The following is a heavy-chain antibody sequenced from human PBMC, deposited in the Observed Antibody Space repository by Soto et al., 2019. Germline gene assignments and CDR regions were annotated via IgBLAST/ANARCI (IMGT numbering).Heavy chain of an antibody. CDR2: ISAHNGNT. V-gene: IGHV1-18*01. J-gene: IGHJ4*02. CDR3: ARGRYGDS. D-gene: IGHD1-1*01. Sequence: QVHLVQSGAEVKKPGASVKVSCKGSGYDFTTYGITWVRQAPGQGLEWMAWISAHNGNTDYAQKLQGRATVARDISTSTAYMELRSLRSDDTAMYYCARGRYGDSWGQGALVTVSS. CDR1: GYDFTTYG.